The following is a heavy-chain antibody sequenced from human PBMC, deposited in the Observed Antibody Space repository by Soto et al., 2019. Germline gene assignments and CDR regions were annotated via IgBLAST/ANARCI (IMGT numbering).Heavy chain of an antibody. J-gene: IGHJ5*02. CDR2: IYYSGST. V-gene: IGHV4-30-4*01. CDR3: ARERRAYDILTGYYRWVWFDP. Sequence: QVQLQESGPGLVKPSQTLSLTCTVSGGSISSGDYYWSWIRQPPGKGLEWIGYIYYSGSTYYNPSLKSRVTISLDTSKNQFSLKLSSVTAADTAVYYCARERRAYDILTGYYRWVWFDPWGQGTLVTVSS. D-gene: IGHD3-9*01. CDR1: GGSISSGDYY.